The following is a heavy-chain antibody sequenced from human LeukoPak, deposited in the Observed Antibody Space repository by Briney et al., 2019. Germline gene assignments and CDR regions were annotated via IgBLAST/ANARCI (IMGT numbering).Heavy chain of an antibody. CDR2: IRPDGSEG. D-gene: IGHD4/OR15-4a*01. V-gene: IGHV3-7*03. J-gene: IGHJ4*02. Sequence: PGGSLRLSCTTSGITFSNSWMSWVRQAPGKGLEWVATIRPDGSEGYYADSVRGRFTISRDNSKNTLYLQMNSLRAEDTAVYYCARRAGAYSHPYDYWGQGTLVTVSS. CDR1: GITFSNSW. CDR3: ARRAGAYSHPYDY.